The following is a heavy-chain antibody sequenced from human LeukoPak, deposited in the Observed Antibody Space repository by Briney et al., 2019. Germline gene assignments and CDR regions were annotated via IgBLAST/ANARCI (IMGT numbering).Heavy chain of an antibody. CDR3: ARDHNYAFDY. Sequence: GGSPRLSCTASGFPFSNDPMNWVRQAPGKGLEWLSNIRSRDTGVSYVDSVRGRFTISRDDAKNSLFLQMNNLRVEDTAINYCARDHNYAFDYWGQGILVTVSS. CDR2: IRSRDTGV. CDR1: GFPFSNDP. V-gene: IGHV3-48*01. D-gene: IGHD3-16*01. J-gene: IGHJ4*02.